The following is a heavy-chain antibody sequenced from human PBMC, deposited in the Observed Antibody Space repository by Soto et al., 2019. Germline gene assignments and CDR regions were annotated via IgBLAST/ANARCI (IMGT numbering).Heavy chain of an antibody. V-gene: IGHV4-34*01. Sequence: PSETLSLTCDVYGGSFSGYYWGWIRQPPGEGLEWIGNINSGGSAYYYPSLRNRVTISVDTSKNQFSLRLSSVTAADTAVYYCADMRGQWLPRDWGQGILVTVSS. CDR3: ADMRGQWLPRD. CDR1: GGSFSGYY. CDR2: INSGGSA. D-gene: IGHD6-19*01. J-gene: IGHJ4*02.